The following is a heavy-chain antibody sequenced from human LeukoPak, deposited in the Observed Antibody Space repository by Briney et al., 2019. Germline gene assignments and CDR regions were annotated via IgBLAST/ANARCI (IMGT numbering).Heavy chain of an antibody. CDR3: ARARSIAVAGPYFDY. D-gene: IGHD6-19*01. CDR2: IYYSGST. J-gene: IGHJ4*02. CDR1: GGSVSSGSYY. Sequence: PSETLSLTCTVSGGSVSSGSYYWSWIRQPPGTGLEWIGYIYYSGSTNYNPSLKSRVTISVDTSKNQFSLKLSSVTAADTAVYYCARARSIAVAGPYFDYWGQGTLVTVSS. V-gene: IGHV4-61*01.